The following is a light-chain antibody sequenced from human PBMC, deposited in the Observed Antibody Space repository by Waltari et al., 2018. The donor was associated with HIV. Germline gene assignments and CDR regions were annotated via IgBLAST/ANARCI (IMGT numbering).Light chain of an antibody. Sequence: QSVLTQPPSVSAAPGQKVTISSPGSRSTIGTNYVSWYQQPPGTAPKLLIYDNNKRPSGIPDRFSGSKSGTSATLGITGLQTGDEADYYCGTWDSSLSTGGVFGTGTKVTVL. CDR2: DNN. V-gene: IGLV1-51*01. CDR1: RSTIGTNY. CDR3: GTWDSSLSTGGV. J-gene: IGLJ1*01.